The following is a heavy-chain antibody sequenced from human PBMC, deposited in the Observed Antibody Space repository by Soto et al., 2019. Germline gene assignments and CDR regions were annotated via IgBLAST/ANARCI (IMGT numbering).Heavy chain of an antibody. D-gene: IGHD2-21*02. CDR3: ARSIVVVTALDY. CDR2: SNAGNGNT. CDR1: GYTFTSYA. Sequence: QVQLVQSGAEEKKPGASLKVSCKASGYTFTSYAMHWVREAPGQRLERMGWSNAGNGNTTYSQKFQGRVTITRDTSASTAYMELSSLTSEDTAVYYCARSIVVVTALDYWGQGTLVTVSS. V-gene: IGHV1-3*05. J-gene: IGHJ4*02.